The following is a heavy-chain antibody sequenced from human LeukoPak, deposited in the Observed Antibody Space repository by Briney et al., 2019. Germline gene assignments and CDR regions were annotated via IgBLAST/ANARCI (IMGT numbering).Heavy chain of an antibody. J-gene: IGHJ6*04. Sequence: GGSLRLSCAASGFTFSSYSMNWVRQAPGKGLEWVSSISSSSSYIYYADSVKGRFTISRDNAKNSLYLQMNSLRAEDTAVYYCVKGGRYSFVGYYYGMDVWGKGTTVTVSS. V-gene: IGHV3-21*01. CDR1: GFTFSSYS. CDR3: VKGGRYSFVGYYYGMDV. CDR2: ISSSSSYI. D-gene: IGHD5-18*01.